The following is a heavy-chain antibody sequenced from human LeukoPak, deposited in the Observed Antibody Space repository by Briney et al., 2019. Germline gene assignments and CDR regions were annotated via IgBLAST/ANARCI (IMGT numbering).Heavy chain of an antibody. V-gene: IGHV5-51*01. CDR1: GYSFTSYW. D-gene: IGHD3-22*01. CDR2: IYPGDSDT. CDR3: ARRAERYDSSEGYYFDY. J-gene: IGHJ4*02. Sequence: KSGESLKISCKGSGYSFTSYWIGWVRQMPGKGLEWMGIIYPGDSDTRYSPSFQGQVTISADKSISTAYLQWSSLKASDTAMYYCARRAERYDSSEGYYFDYWGQGTLVTVSS.